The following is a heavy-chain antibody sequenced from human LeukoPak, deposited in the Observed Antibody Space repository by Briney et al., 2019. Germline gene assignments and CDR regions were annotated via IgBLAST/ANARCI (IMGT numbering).Heavy chain of an antibody. CDR3: ARGPRNDP. V-gene: IGHV1-8*01. J-gene: IGHJ5*02. D-gene: IGHD1-14*01. CDR2: VHPNSGNT. CDR1: GYPFTTWE. Sequence: ASVKVSCKTSGYPFTTWEINWVRQAAGQGLEWMGWVHPNSGNTAYAQRFQGRVTMTRDTSISTAYMELSGLRSDDTAVYFCARGPRNDPWGQGTLVTVSS.